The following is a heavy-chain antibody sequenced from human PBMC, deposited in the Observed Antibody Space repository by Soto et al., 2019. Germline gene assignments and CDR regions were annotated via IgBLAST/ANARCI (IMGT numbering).Heavy chain of an antibody. V-gene: IGHV3-21*01. CDR1: GFAFSSYS. J-gene: IGHJ4*02. Sequence: GGSLRLSCAASGFAFSSYSMHWVRQAPGKGLEWVSSISSRSRSIYYADSQKGRFTISRDNTKNSLYLQMNNLRAEDTAVYYCGTVFEQWGQGIPVTVSS. CDR3: GTVFEQ. CDR2: ISSRSRSI.